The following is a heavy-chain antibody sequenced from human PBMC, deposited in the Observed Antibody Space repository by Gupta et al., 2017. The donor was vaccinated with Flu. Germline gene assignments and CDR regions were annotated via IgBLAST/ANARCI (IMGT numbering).Heavy chain of an antibody. CDR3: ARDGCRE. J-gene: IGHJ4*02. V-gene: IGHV3-7*04. CDR1: GFTFSRYW. Sequence: EVQLVESGGGLVQPGGSLRLSCAASGFTFSRYWMSWVRQAPGKGLEWVANIKQDGSEKYYVDSVKGRFTISRDNAKNSLYLQMNSLRAEDTAVYYCARDGCREWGQGTLVTVSS. D-gene: IGHD5-24*01. CDR2: IKQDGSEK.